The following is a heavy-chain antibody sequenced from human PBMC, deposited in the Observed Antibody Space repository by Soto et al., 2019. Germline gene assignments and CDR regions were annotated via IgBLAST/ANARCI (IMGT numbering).Heavy chain of an antibody. CDR1: GGSISSGGYY. Sequence: SETLSLTCTVSGGSISSGGYYWSWIRQHPGKGLEWIGYIYYSGSTYYNPSLKSRVTISVDTSKNQFSLKLSSVTAADTAVYYCAREGTYYEFWSGYYSAYYFDYWGQGTLVTVSS. V-gene: IGHV4-31*03. CDR3: AREGTYYEFWSGYYSAYYFDY. CDR2: IYYSGST. D-gene: IGHD3-3*01. J-gene: IGHJ4*02.